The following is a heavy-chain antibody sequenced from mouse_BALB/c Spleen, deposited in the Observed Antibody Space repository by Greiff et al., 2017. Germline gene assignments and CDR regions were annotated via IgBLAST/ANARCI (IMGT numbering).Heavy chain of an antibody. CDR2: IRLKSNNYAT. CDR3: TRQYYGSSYEGFYWYFDV. Sequence: EVKLVESGGGLVQPGGSMKLSCVASGFTFSNYWMNWVRQSPEKGLEWVAEIRLKSNNYATHYAESVKGRFTISRDDSKSSVYLQMNNLRAEDTGIYYCTRQYYGSSYEGFYWYFDVWGAGTTVTVSS. CDR1: GFTFSNYW. J-gene: IGHJ1*01. V-gene: IGHV6-6*02. D-gene: IGHD1-1*01.